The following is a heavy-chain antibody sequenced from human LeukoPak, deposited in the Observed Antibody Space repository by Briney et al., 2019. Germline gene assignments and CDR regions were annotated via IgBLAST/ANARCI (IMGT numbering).Heavy chain of an antibody. CDR1: GDSVSSTSDN. V-gene: IGHV4-39*07. CDR2: IYYTGST. CDR3: AREPRDGYNRLDY. D-gene: IGHD5-24*01. Sequence: SETRSLTCSVSGDSVSSTSDNWGWIRQPPGKGLEWIGNIYYTGSTYYNPSLKSRVTMSVDTSNNQFSLKLSSVTAADTAVYYCAREPRDGYNRLDYWGQGTLVTVSS. J-gene: IGHJ4*02.